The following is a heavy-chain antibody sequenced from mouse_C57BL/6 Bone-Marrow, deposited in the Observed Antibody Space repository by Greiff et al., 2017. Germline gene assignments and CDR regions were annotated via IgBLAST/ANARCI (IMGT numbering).Heavy chain of an antibody. J-gene: IGHJ2*01. CDR3: TRWGITTVVVPFDY. CDR1: GYTFTDYE. Sequence: QVQLKESGAELVRPGASVTLSCKASGYTFTDYEMHWVKQTPVHGLEWIGAIDPEPGGTAYNQKFKGKAILTADKSSSTAYMELRSLTSEDSAVYYCTRWGITTVVVPFDYWGQGTTLTVSS. CDR2: IDPEPGGT. D-gene: IGHD1-1*01. V-gene: IGHV1-15*01.